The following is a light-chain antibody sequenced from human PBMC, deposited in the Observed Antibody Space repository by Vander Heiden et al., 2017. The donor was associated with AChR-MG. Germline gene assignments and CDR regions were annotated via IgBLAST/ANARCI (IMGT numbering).Light chain of an antibody. CDR3: QSYDVSLSAAV. CDR2: GNS. Sequence: QSVLTQPPSVSGAPGQRVTISCTGTSSNIGAAYEVHWYQHLPGPAPKLLIYGNSNRPSGVPDRFSASKSDTSASLAVTGLHPDDEAVYYCQSYDVSLSAAVFGGGTKLTVL. J-gene: IGLJ2*01. V-gene: IGLV1-40*01. CDR1: SSNIGAAYE.